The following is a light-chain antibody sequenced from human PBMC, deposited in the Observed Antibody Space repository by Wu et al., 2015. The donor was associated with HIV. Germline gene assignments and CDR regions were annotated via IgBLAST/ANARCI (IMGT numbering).Light chain of an antibody. CDR1: QRLSSFY. Sequence: VLTQSPGTLSLSPGERATLSCRASQRLSSFYLAWYQQKPGQAPRLLIYGASTRATGIPDRFSGSGSVTDFTLTISSLEPEDFAVYYCQQYENSPRTFGQGTKVEIE. V-gene: IGKV3-20*01. J-gene: IGKJ1*01. CDR2: GAS. CDR3: QQYENSPRT.